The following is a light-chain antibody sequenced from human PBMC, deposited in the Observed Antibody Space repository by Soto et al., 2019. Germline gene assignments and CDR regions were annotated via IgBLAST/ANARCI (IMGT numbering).Light chain of an antibody. Sequence: QSVLTQPPSASGTPGQRVTISCSGSSSNIGNNYVYWYQQLPGTAPKLLIYGHNNRPSGVPDRFSASKSGTSASLAITGLQAEDEADYYCQSYDTSLSGSVVFGGGTKLTVL. J-gene: IGLJ2*01. CDR3: QSYDTSLSGSVV. CDR1: SSNIGNNY. V-gene: IGLV1-47*02. CDR2: GHN.